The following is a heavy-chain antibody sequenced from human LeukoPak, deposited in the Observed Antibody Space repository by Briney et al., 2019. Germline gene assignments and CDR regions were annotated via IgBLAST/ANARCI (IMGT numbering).Heavy chain of an antibody. CDR1: GGSITSYY. D-gene: IGHD6-13*01. Sequence: SETLSLTCTVSGGSITSYYWSWIRQPPGKGLEWTGCVSSSGSTNYNPSLKSRVTISVNTSKNQFSLRLSSVTAADTAVYYCASGEGGSSLDYWGQGTLVTVSS. CDR2: VSSSGST. CDR3: ASGEGGSSLDY. V-gene: IGHV4-4*08. J-gene: IGHJ4*02.